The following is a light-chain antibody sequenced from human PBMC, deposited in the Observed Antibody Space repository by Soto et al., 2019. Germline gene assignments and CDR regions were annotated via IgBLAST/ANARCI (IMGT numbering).Light chain of an antibody. V-gene: IGLV4-69*01. J-gene: IGLJ3*02. CDR3: QTWGTGWV. Sequence: QPVLTQSPSASASLGASVKLTCTLTSGHSNYAIAWHQQQPEKGPRYLMRVNSDGSHIKGDGIPDRFSGSSSGAERYLTISSLQSEDEADYYCQTWGTGWVFGGGTKVTAL. CDR1: SGHSNYA. CDR2: VNSDGSH.